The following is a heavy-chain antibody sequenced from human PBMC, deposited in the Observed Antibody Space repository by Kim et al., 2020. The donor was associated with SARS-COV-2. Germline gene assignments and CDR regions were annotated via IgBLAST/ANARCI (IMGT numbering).Heavy chain of an antibody. Sequence: SETLSLTCTVSGGSISSTYYWGWIRQPPGKGLEWIGGVSYSGSTDYNPSLKSRVTISVDTSKTQFTLKVRSVTAADTAAYFCARNRGWSGSPYAHWG. D-gene: IGHD1-26*01. CDR3: ARNRGWSGSPYAH. V-gene: IGHV4-39*01. CDR2: VSYSGST. J-gene: IGHJ1*01. CDR1: GGSISSTYY.